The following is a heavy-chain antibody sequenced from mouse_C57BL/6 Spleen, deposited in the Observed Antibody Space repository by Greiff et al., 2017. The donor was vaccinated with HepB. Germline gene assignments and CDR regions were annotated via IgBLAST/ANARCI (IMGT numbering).Heavy chain of an antibody. D-gene: IGHD4-1*01. CDR2: IRSKSNNYAT. CDR3: VRDPLTGTFDY. V-gene: IGHV10-1*01. CDR1: GFSFNTYA. Sequence: EVKVEESGGGLVQPKGSLKLSCAASGFSFNTYAMNWVRQAPGKGLEWVARIRSKSNNYATYYADSVKDRFTISRDDSESMLYLQMNNLKTEDTAMYYCVRDPLTGTFDYWGQGTTLTVSS. J-gene: IGHJ2*01.